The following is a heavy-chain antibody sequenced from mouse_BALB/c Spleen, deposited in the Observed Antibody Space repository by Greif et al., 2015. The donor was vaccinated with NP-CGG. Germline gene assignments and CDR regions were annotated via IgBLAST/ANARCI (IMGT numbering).Heavy chain of an antibody. D-gene: IGHD1-1*01. CDR1: GFSLTSYD. V-gene: IGHV2-9-2*01. Sequence: VKLVESGPGLVAPSQSLSITCTVSGFSLTSYDISWIRQPPGKGLEWLGVIWTGGGTNYNSAFMSRLSISKDNSKSQVFLKMNSLQTDDTAIYYCVRDHYYGSTSYAMDYWGQGTSVTVSS. CDR3: VRDHYYGSTSYAMDY. CDR2: IWTGGGT. J-gene: IGHJ4*01.